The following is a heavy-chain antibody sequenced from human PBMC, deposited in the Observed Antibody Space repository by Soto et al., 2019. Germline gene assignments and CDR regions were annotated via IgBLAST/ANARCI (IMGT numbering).Heavy chain of an antibody. D-gene: IGHD6-19*01. CDR3: ARVLTECNGWDNRVD. V-gene: IGHV1-46*01. CDR1: GYTFTSYH. CDR2: INPSGGST. J-gene: IGHJ4*02. Sequence: QVQLVQSGAEVKKPGASVKVSCKTSGYTFTSYHLHWVRQAPGEGLEWMGSINPSGGSTRYAEKFESRVTMTSDKLPRTVYRELGSLRSADSGLYYCARVLTECNGWDNRVDWGQGGQVGVSS.